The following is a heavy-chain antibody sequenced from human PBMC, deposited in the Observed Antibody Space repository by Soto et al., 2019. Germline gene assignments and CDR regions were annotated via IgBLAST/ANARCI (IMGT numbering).Heavy chain of an antibody. J-gene: IGHJ4*02. CDR2: IYHRGST. CDR3: ARGLYTFATFDY. V-gene: IGHV4-4*02. D-gene: IGHD4-4*01. Sequence: QVQLQESGPGLVNPSVTLSLTCAVSGDSISRSNWWSWVRQPPGKGREWIWEIYHRGSTNYNPSLKSRVTISVDKSNNNFSLKLTSVTAADTAMYYCARGLYTFATFDYWGQGTLVSVSS. CDR1: GDSISRSNW.